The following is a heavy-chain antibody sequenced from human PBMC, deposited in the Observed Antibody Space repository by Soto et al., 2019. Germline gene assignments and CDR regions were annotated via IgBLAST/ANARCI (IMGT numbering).Heavy chain of an antibody. CDR2: TGSGTGPG. V-gene: IGHV1-69*06. J-gene: IGHJ4*02. CDR3: ARRDSGGFYRFFDS. D-gene: IGHD2-15*01. Sequence: SVKVSCKASGGSLSTNPISWVRQAPGQGLEWMGGTGSGTGPGNHAQKFQGRLTVTADKSTSTVYMELSNLSSEDTAVYYCARRDSGGFYRFFDSWGQGTLVTVPQ. CDR1: GGSLSTNP.